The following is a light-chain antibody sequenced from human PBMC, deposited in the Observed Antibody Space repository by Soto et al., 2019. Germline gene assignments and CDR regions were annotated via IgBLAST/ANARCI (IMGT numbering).Light chain of an antibody. CDR1: SSDVGGYNL. V-gene: IGLV2-23*01. CDR2: DDT. CDR3: CSYAGSNSGV. Sequence: QSALTQPASVSGSPGQSIAISCTGTSSDVGGYNLVSWYQQHPGKAPKLMIYDDTERPSGVSNRLSGSKSGNTASLTISGLQAEDEADYYCCSYAGSNSGVFGGGTKLTVL. J-gene: IGLJ3*02.